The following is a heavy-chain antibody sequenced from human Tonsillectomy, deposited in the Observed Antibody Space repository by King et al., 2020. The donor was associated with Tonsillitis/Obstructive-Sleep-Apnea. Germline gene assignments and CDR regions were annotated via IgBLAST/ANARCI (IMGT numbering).Heavy chain of an antibody. Sequence: QLVQSGAEVKKPGESLRISCEGSGYSFTSYWITWVRQMPGKGLEWMGRIDPSDSYANYRPSFQGHVTISADKSISTAYLQWSSLKASDTAMYYCARVDCSSASCYSENWFDLWGQGTLVTASS. CDR2: IDPSDSYA. CDR1: GYSFTSYW. D-gene: IGHD2-2*01. J-gene: IGHJ5*02. V-gene: IGHV5-10-1*01. CDR3: ARVDCSSASCYSENWFDL.